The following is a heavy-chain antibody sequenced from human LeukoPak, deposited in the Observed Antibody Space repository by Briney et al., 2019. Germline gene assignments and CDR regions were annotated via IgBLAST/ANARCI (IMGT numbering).Heavy chain of an antibody. CDR3: ARHTALTIFGVVIIPDFDY. Sequence: PSETLSLTCTVSGGSISSSSYYWGWIRQPPGKGLEWIGSIYYSGSTYYNPSLKSRVTISVDTSKNQFSLKLSSVTAADTAVYYCARHTALTIFGVVIIPDFDYWGQGTLVTVSS. CDR1: GGSISSSSYY. J-gene: IGHJ4*02. CDR2: IYYSGST. V-gene: IGHV4-39*01. D-gene: IGHD3-3*01.